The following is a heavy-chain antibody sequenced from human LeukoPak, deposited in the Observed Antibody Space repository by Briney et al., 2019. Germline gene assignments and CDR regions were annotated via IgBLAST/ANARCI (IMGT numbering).Heavy chain of an antibody. CDR3: AREYSSSSDY. D-gene: IGHD6-6*01. CDR2: IYYSGST. CDR1: GGSISSSSYY. J-gene: IGHJ4*02. V-gene: IGHV4-39*02. Sequence: PSETLSLXCTVSGGSISSSSYYWGWIRQPPGKGLEWIGSIYYSGSTYYSPSLKSRVTISVDTSKNQFSLKLSSVTAADTAVYYCAREYSSSSDYWGQGTLVTVSS.